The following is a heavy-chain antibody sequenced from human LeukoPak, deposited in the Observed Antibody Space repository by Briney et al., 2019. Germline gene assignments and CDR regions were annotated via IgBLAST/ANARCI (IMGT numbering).Heavy chain of an antibody. D-gene: IGHD1-26*01. J-gene: IGHJ4*02. V-gene: IGHV1-3*01. CDR2: INAGNGNT. CDR1: GYTFTSYG. Sequence: ASVKVSCKASGYTFTSYGISWVRQAPGQRLEWMGWINAGNGNTKYSQKFQGRVIITRDTSASTAYMELSSLRSEDTAVYYCARNPKGGSYDYWGQGTLVTVSS. CDR3: ARNPKGGSYDY.